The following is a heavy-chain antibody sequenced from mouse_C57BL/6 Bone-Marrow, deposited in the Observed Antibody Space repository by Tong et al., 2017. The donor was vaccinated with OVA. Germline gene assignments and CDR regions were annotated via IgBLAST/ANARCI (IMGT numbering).Heavy chain of an antibody. J-gene: IGHJ2*01. CDR1: GFSLTSYG. Sequence: VQLQESGPGLVAPSQSLSITCTVSGFSLTSYGVDWVRQSPGKGLEWLGVIWGDGSTNYHSALISRLSISKDNSKSQVFLKMNSLQTDDTARYYCARNGRWLLRFFDYWGQGTTLTVSS. D-gene: IGHD2-3*01. CDR3: ARNGRWLLRFFDY. CDR2: IWGDGST. V-gene: IGHV2-6*01.